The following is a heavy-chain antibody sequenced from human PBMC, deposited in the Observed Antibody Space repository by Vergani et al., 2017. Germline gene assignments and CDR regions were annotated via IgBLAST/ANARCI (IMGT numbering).Heavy chain of an antibody. CDR1: GFTFSSYE. CDR2: ISSSGSTI. CDR3: ARDGGDTAMVDY. Sequence: EVQLVESGGGLVQPGGSLRLSCAASGFTFSSYEMNWVRQAPGKGLEWVSYISSSGSTIYYADSVKGRFTISRDNAKYSLYLQMNSLRAEDTAVYYCARDGGDTAMVDYWGQGTLVTVSS. D-gene: IGHD5-18*01. J-gene: IGHJ4*02. V-gene: IGHV3-48*03.